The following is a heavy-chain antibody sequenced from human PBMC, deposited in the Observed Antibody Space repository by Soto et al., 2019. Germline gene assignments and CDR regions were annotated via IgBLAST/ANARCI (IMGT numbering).Heavy chain of an antibody. J-gene: IGHJ4*02. Sequence: ASVKVSCKVSGYPFTTYYIHWVRQAPGQGLEWMGWIDPRSGGTVYEQKFQGRVTMTRDTSISTVYMDLSGLTSDDTALYYCATDDYGIFPYWGQGSLVTAPQ. CDR1: GYPFTTYY. CDR2: IDPRSGGT. CDR3: ATDDYGIFPY. D-gene: IGHD3-10*01. V-gene: IGHV1-2*02.